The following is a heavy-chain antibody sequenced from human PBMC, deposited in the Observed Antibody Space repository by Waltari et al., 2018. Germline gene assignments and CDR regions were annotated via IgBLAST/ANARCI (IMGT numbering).Heavy chain of an antibody. CDR3: ARSPGERWLQMFFDY. Sequence: QVQLAQSGAEVKKPGSSLKVSCKASGGSFSSYAISWVRQVPGQGLEWMGGIIPIFRTPNYAQKFLDRVTITAEESTNTVYMELRSLRPEDTAVYYCARSPGERWLQMFFDYW. CDR2: IIPIFRTP. D-gene: IGHD5-12*01. V-gene: IGHV1-69*01. J-gene: IGHJ4*01. CDR1: GGSFSSYA.